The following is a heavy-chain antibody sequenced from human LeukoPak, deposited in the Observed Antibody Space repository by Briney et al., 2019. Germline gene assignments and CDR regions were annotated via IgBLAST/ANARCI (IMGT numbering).Heavy chain of an antibody. D-gene: IGHD3-22*01. Sequence: SETLSLTCTVSGGSIRSSYYYWRWIRQPPGTGLEWVGEINHSGSTNYNPSLKSRVTISVDTSKNQFSLKLSSVTAADTAVYYCARAWRYYYDSSGYYYVFARSYWYFDLWGRGTLVTVSS. V-gene: IGHV4-39*07. CDR1: GGSIRSSYYY. CDR2: INHSGST. CDR3: ARAWRYYYDSSGYYYVFARSYWYFDL. J-gene: IGHJ2*01.